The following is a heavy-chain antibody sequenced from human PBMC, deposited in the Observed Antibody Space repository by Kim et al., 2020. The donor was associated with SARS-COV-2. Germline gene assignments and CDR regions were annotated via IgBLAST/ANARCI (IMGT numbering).Heavy chain of an antibody. Sequence: SETLSLTCTISGVSISSYSWSWIRQPPGQKLEWIGYIYYSGTTNYNPSLKRRVTISVATSETQFSLRLSSVTTADTAMSFCSSGVPATAWYGFDYWG. V-gene: IGHV4-59*01. CDR2: IYYSGTT. D-gene: IGHD3-3*01. CDR3: SSGVPATAWYGFDY. J-gene: IGHJ4*01. CDR1: GVSISSYS.